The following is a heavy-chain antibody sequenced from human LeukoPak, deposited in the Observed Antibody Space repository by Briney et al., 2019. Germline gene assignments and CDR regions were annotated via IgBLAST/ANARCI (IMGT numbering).Heavy chain of an antibody. V-gene: IGHV4-34*01. Sequence: PSETLSLTCVYGGSFNNYYWNWVRQSPGKGLEWIGDGSANYNPSLKSRVTISVDTSKNYFSLKLSSVTAADTAEYYCARRGTSSSWSRGEVDYWAQGTLVTVSS. CDR1: GGSFNNYY. CDR3: ARRGTSSSWSRGEVDY. D-gene: IGHD6-13*01. CDR2: GSA. J-gene: IGHJ4*02.